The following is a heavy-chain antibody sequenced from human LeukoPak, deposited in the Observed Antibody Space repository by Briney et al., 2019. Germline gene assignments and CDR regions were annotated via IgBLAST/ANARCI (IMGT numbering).Heavy chain of an antibody. CDR3: ARAPPIGVTYSFDY. V-gene: IGHV3-74*01. Sequence: GGSLRLSCAASGFTFRAYWMHWVRQPPGKGLVWVSRIHPEGSGTTYADPVKGRFTISRDNAKNTLYLQMNSLRAEDTAVYYCARAPPIGVTYSFDYWGQGTLVTVSS. J-gene: IGHJ4*02. CDR1: GFTFRAYW. D-gene: IGHD2-21*02. CDR2: IHPEGSGT.